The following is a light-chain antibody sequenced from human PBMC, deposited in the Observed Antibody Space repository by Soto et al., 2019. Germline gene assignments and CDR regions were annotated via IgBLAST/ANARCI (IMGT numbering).Light chain of an antibody. Sequence: DIQMTQSPSSLSASVGDRVTITCRASQSISTYVNWYQQKPGKAPNLLIFGASRLQSGVPSRFSGSRSGTDFTLTISSLRPEDFATDHCQQSFSQPWTFGQGTKVEIK. J-gene: IGKJ1*01. V-gene: IGKV1-39*01. CDR2: GAS. CDR3: QQSFSQPWT. CDR1: QSISTY.